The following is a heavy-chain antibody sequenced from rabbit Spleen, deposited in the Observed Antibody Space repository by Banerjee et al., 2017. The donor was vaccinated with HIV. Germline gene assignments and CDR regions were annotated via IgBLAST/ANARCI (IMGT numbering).Heavy chain of an antibody. CDR1: GFSFSSTYW. Sequence: QEQLEESGGDLVKPGASLTLTCTASGFSFSSTYWICWVRQAPGKGLEWIACIGTSSENTYYATWTKGRFTISKTSSTTVDLKVTSLTAADTATYFCVRALISDYSFSLWGPGTLVTVS. V-gene: IGHV1S45*01. J-gene: IGHJ4*01. CDR3: VRALISDYSFSL. CDR2: IGTSSENT. D-gene: IGHD1-1*01.